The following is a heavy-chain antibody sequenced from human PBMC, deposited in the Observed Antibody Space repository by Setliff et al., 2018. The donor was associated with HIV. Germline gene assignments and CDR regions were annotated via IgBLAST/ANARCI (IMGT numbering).Heavy chain of an antibody. D-gene: IGHD3-10*01. J-gene: IGHJ6*03. Sequence: GASVKVSCKASSEYTFTNFDINWVRQAPGQGLEWMGWMHPHSGNTDYTQKFQDRVTMARNTSISTAYMELSSLRSEDTAVYYCASYYGSGAHYPYYYYMDVWGKGTTVTVSS. CDR3: ASYYGSGAHYPYYYYMDV. CDR1: SEYTFTNFD. CDR2: MHPHSGNT. V-gene: IGHV1-8*02.